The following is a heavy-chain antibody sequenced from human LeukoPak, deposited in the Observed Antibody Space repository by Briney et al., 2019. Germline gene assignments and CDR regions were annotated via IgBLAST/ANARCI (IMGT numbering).Heavy chain of an antibody. CDR2: ISSGSTI. Sequence: PGGSLRLSCAASGFTFSRYEMNWVRQAPGKGLEWVSYISSGSTIYDADSVKGRFTISRDNAKKSLYLHMRSLSAEATAVYYCARESIAVAGAPFDYWGQGTLVTVSS. J-gene: IGHJ4*02. V-gene: IGHV3-48*03. CDR3: ARESIAVAGAPFDY. D-gene: IGHD6-19*01. CDR1: GFTFSRYE.